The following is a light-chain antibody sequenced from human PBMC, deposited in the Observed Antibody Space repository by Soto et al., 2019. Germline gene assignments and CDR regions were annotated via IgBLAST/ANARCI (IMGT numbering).Light chain of an antibody. CDR1: QGISTY. CDR3: PQSYSSPRT. Sequence: DIEMTQSPSSLSASVGDRVTLTCRASQGISTYLNWYQHKPGKAPKLLIYAASLLHSGVPSRFSGSGSGTAFTLIISSLPPDDFAVYYCPQSYSSPRTFGQGTKLEI. J-gene: IGKJ2*02. CDR2: AAS. V-gene: IGKV1-39*01.